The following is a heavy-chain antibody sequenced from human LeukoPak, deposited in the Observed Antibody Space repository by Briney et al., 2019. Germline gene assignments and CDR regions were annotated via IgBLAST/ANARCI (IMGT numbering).Heavy chain of an antibody. CDR1: GFTFSSYG. Sequence: GGSLRLSCAASGFTFSSYGMHWVRQAPGKGLEWVAVISYDGSNKYYADSVKGRFTISRDNSKNTLYLQMNSLRAEDTAVYYCARGAYQLPEGYWGQGTLVTVSS. D-gene: IGHD2-2*01. CDR3: ARGAYQLPEGY. CDR2: ISYDGSNK. V-gene: IGHV3-30*03. J-gene: IGHJ4*02.